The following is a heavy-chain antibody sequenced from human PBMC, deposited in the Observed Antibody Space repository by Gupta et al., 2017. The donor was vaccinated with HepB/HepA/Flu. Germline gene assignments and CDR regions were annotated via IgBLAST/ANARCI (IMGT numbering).Heavy chain of an antibody. V-gene: IGHV2-70*15. D-gene: IGHD3-10*01. Sequence: QVTLRESGPALVKPTQTLTLTCTFSGFSLSTSGMCVSWIRQPPGKALEWLARIDWDDDKYYSTSLKTRLTISKDTSKNQVVLTMTNMDPVDTATYYCARINMTPTYYYGSGSNQQYHPGRYYYYYGMDVWGQGTTVTVSS. CDR2: IDWDDDK. J-gene: IGHJ6*02. CDR3: ARINMTPTYYYGSGSNQQYHPGRYYYYYGMDV. CDR1: GFSLSTSGMC.